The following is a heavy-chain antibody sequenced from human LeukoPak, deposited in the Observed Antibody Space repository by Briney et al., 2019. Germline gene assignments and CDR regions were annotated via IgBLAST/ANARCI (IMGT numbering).Heavy chain of an antibody. Sequence: SETLSLTSIVSGGSIGSYYWSWIRQPAGKGLEWIGRMSSSGSTGGTNYNPSLKSRVTMSLDTSKNQFSLNLNSVTAADTAVYYCARSRITAAGNWFDPWGQGIQVTVSS. V-gene: IGHV4-4*07. CDR2: MSSSGSTGGT. CDR3: ARSRITAAGNWFDP. CDR1: GGSIGSYY. J-gene: IGHJ5*02. D-gene: IGHD6-13*01.